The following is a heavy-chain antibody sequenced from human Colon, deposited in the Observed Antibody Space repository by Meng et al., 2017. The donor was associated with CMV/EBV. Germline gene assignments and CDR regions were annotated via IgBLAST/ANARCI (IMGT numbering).Heavy chain of an antibody. CDR2: ISSSDGRT. J-gene: IGHJ5*01. V-gene: IGHV3-23*01. CDR3: ARAPRGAATGYWFDS. CDR1: GFTFSSYA. D-gene: IGHD6-13*01. Sequence: GESLKISCAASGFTFSSYAMSWVRQAPGKGPEWVSAISSSDGRTSYADSVRGRFTISRDNSKNTLYLQMNSLRAEDTAVYYCARAPRGAATGYWFDSWGQGTLVTVSS.